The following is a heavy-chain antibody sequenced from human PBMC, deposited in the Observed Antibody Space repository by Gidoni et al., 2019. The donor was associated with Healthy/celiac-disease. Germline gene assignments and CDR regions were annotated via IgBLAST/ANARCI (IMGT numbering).Heavy chain of an antibody. J-gene: IGHJ6*02. D-gene: IGHD3-3*01. Sequence: EVQLVESGGGLVQPGGSLRLSCAASGFTFSSYWMPWVRQAPGKGLVWVSRINSDGSSTSYADSVKGRFTISRDNAKNTLYLQMNSLRAEDTAVYYCARDDFWSGYYGDYYYYGMDVWGQGTTVTVSS. V-gene: IGHV3-74*01. CDR2: INSDGSST. CDR3: ARDDFWSGYYGDYYYYGMDV. CDR1: GFTFSSYW.